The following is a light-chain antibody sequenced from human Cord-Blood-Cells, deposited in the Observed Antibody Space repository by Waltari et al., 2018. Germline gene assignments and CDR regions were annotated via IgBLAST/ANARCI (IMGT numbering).Light chain of an antibody. Sequence: QSALTQPRSVSGSPGQSVTISCTGTSSDVGGYNYVSWYQQHPGKAPKIMIYDVSKQPSGVPDRFSGSKSGNMASLTISGLEAEDEADYYCCSYAGSYTLVFGGGTKLTVL. CDR3: CSYAGSYTLV. J-gene: IGLJ2*01. V-gene: IGLV2-11*01. CDR1: SSDVGGYNY. CDR2: DVS.